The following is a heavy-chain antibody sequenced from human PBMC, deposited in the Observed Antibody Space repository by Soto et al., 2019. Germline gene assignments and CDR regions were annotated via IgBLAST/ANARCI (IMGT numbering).Heavy chain of an antibody. CDR3: ARVEGYYDSSGYWDY. Sequence: GASVKVSCKASGYTFTSYGISWVRQAPGQGLEWMGWISVYNGNTNYAQKFQGRVTMTTDTSTSTAYMELRSLRSDDTAVYYCARVEGYYDSSGYWDYWGQGTLVTVSS. D-gene: IGHD3-22*01. V-gene: IGHV1-18*01. CDR1: GYTFTSYG. CDR2: ISVYNGNT. J-gene: IGHJ4*02.